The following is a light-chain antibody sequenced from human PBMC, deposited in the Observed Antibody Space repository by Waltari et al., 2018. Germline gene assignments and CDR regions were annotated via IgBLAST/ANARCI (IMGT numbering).Light chain of an antibody. CDR2: DVT. Sequence: QSALTQPASVSGSPGQSITISCPGTSSDVGGYDFVSWFQQHPGKAPKLMIYDVTKRPPGISNRFSGSKSGNTASLTISGLQAEDEANYYCSSYTTSSVIFGGGTKLTVL. CDR1: SSDVGGYDF. CDR3: SSYTTSSVI. J-gene: IGLJ2*01. V-gene: IGLV2-14*03.